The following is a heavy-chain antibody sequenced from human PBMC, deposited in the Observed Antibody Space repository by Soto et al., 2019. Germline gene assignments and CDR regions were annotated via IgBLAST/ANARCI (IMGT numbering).Heavy chain of an antibody. J-gene: IGHJ6*02. CDR2: IHPSGST. CDR3: ARGRDEYKLGNV. CDR1: GGSLSDYY. Sequence: QVQLQQWGAGVLKPSETLSLTCGVSGGSLSDYYWPWIRQSPGKGLEWIGEIHPSGSTNYNPSLRSRVTISVDTSKNQFSLKLTSLTAADTAIYYSARGRDEYKLGNVWGHGTTVTVTS. D-gene: IGHD1-1*01. V-gene: IGHV4-34*01.